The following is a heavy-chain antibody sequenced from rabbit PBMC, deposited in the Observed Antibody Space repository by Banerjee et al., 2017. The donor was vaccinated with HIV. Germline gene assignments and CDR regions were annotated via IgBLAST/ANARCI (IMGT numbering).Heavy chain of an antibody. CDR2: IAGSSSGFT. J-gene: IGHJ2*01. Sequence: QSLEESGGDLVKPGASLTLTCTASGFSLSTSDYMCWVRQAPGKGLEWISCIAGSSSGFTYSATWAKGRFTCSKTSSTTVTLQMTSLTAADTATYFCARNYVNAFDPWGPGTLVTVS. CDR1: GFSLSTSDY. D-gene: IGHD1-1*01. CDR3: ARNYVNAFDP. V-gene: IGHV1S40*01.